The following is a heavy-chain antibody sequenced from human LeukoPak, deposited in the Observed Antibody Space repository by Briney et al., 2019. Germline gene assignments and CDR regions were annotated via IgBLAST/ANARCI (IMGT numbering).Heavy chain of an antibody. CDR1: ISSGDYY. CDR2: IYYSGST. J-gene: IGHJ4*02. D-gene: IGHD1-14*01. V-gene: IGHV4-30-4*01. Sequence: SQTLSLTCTAISSGDYYWSWIRQPPGKGLEWIGYIYYSGSTYYNPSLKSRVTISVDTSKNQFSLKLSSVTAADTAVYYCARGLGPTLPDVWGQGTLVTVSS. CDR3: ARGLGPTLPDV.